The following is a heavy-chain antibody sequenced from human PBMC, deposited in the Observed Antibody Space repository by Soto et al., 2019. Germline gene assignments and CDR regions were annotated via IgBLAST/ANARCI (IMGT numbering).Heavy chain of an antibody. J-gene: IGHJ4*02. CDR3: ASGGRQLVRGGVDY. CDR2: ISYDGSNK. V-gene: IGHV3-30-3*01. Sequence: GGSLRLSCAASGFTFSSYAMHWVRQAPGKGLEWVAVISYDGSNKYYADSVKGRFTISRDNSKNTLYLQMNSLRAEDTAVYYCASGGRQLVRGGVDYWGQGTLVTVSS. CDR1: GFTFSSYA. D-gene: IGHD6-6*01.